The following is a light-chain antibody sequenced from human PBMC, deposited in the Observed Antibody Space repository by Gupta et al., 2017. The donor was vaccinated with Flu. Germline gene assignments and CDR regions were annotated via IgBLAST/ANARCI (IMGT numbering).Light chain of an antibody. V-gene: IGLV2-14*01. CDR3: SSFTTTNTWV. Sequence: QSALPQPASVSGSPGQSITISCTGTSTDVGAYNRVSWYQQYPGKAPKLMIYEVSNRPSGVYNRFCGSKCSNMASLTIAGLHAEDDADYYCSSFTTTNTWVFGGGTKLTVL. CDR1: STDVGAYNR. CDR2: EVS. J-gene: IGLJ3*02.